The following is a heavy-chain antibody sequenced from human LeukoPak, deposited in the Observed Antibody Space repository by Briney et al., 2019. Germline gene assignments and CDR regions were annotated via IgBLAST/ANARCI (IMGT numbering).Heavy chain of an antibody. Sequence: GGSLRLSCSASGFTFSTLPMHWVRQAPGKGLEYVSGSSGNGGSTYYAHSVKGRFTISRDNSKNTLYLQMTSLRPEDTAVYYCVNQISGWVYWGQGTLVTVSS. J-gene: IGHJ4*02. CDR3: VNQISGWVY. CDR1: GFTFSTLP. CDR2: SSGNGGST. D-gene: IGHD6-19*01. V-gene: IGHV3-64D*06.